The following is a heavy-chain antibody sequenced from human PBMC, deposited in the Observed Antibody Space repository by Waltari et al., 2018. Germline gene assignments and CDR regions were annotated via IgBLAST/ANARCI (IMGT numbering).Heavy chain of an antibody. CDR2: MMSSLVKE. D-gene: IGHD6-13*01. CDR1: GGTFSSYA. J-gene: IGHJ6*03. Sequence: QVQLVQSGAEVTKPGSSVKVSCQASGGTFSSYAISWVRQAPGQGLEWMGRMMSSLVKENYEKNVKGRVRMTADKSTSKAYRERRSMRSEDTAVDYCAREDRSSWYYYYYDMDGWGKGTTV. CDR3: AREDRSSWYYYYYDMDG. V-gene: IGHV1-69*04.